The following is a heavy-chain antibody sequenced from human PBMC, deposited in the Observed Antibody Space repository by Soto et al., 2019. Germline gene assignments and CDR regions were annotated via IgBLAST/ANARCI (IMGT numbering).Heavy chain of an antibody. CDR3: ARARGAAGTLNWFDP. CDR1: GGSISSYY. Sequence: SETVSLTCTVSGGSISSYYWSWIRQPPGKGLEWIGYIYYSGSTNYNPSLKSRVTISVDTSKNQFSLKLSSVTAADTAVYYCARARGAAGTLNWFDPWGQGTLVTVSS. V-gene: IGHV4-59*01. J-gene: IGHJ5*02. CDR2: IYYSGST. D-gene: IGHD6-13*01.